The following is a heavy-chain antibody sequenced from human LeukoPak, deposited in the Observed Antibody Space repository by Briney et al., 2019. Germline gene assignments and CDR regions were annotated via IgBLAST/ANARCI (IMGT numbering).Heavy chain of an antibody. Sequence: PSETLSLTCTVSGGSISSGSYYWSWIRQPAGKGLEWIGRIYISGSTNYNPSLKSRVTISVDTSKNQFSLKLSSVTAADTAVYYCARDPYYDILTGLFEDWGQGTLVTVSS. D-gene: IGHD3-9*01. CDR3: ARDPYYDILTGLFED. V-gene: IGHV4-61*02. J-gene: IGHJ4*02. CDR2: IYISGST. CDR1: GGSISSGSYY.